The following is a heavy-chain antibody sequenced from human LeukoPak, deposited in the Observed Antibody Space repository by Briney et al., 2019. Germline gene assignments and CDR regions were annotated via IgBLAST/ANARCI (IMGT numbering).Heavy chain of an antibody. V-gene: IGHV4-30-2*01. CDR1: GGSISSGGYF. CDR2: FYHSGST. CDR3: ARVLMITFGGVIVSPGYFDY. Sequence: PSQTLSLTCAVSGGSISSGGYFWSWIRQPPGKGLEWIGYFYHSGSTYYNPSLKSRVTIPVDRSKNQFSLKLSSVTAADTAVYYCARVLMITFGGVIVSPGYFDYWGQGTLVTVSS. D-gene: IGHD3-16*02. J-gene: IGHJ4*02.